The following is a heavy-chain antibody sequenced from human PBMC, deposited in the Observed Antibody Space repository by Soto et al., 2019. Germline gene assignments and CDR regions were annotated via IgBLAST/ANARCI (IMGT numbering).Heavy chain of an antibody. CDR1: GFTFGDYA. D-gene: IGHD3-10*01. V-gene: IGHV3-49*03. Sequence: GGSLRLSCTVSGFTFGDYAMSWFRQAPGKGLEWVGFIRSKDYGGTAEYAASVKGRFTISRDDSKSIAYLQMNSLKTEDTAVYFCTRDAFAQYYYFDYWGQGTLVTVS. CDR3: TRDAFAQYYYFDY. J-gene: IGHJ4*02. CDR2: IRSKDYGGTA.